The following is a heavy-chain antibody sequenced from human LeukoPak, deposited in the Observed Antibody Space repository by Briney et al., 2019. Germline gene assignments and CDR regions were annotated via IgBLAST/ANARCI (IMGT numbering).Heavy chain of an antibody. CDR3: ARSHYYGSSYTHWYFDL. V-gene: IGHV3-7*01. J-gene: IGHJ2*01. CDR1: GFPFSSYW. CDR2: IKQDGSKK. D-gene: IGHD3-10*01. Sequence: PGGSLRLSCVASGFPFSSYWMTWVRQAPGKGLEWVANIKQDGSKKSYVDSVKGRFTISRDNAKNSLYLQMNSLRAEDTAVYYCARSHYYGSSYTHWYFDLWGRGTLVTVSS.